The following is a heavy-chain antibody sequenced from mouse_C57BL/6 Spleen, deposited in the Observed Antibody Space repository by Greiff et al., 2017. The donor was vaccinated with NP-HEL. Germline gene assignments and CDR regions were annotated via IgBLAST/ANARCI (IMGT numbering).Heavy chain of an antibody. V-gene: IGHV1-55*01. J-gene: IGHJ2*01. CDR3: ASILYGKGFDY. CDR2: IYPGSGST. D-gene: IGHD2-1*01. CDR1: GYTFTSYW. Sequence: QVHVKQPGAELVKPGASVKMSCKASGYTFTSYWITWVKQRPGQGLEWIGDIYPGSGSTNYNEKFKSKATLTVDTSSSTAYMQLSSLTSEDSAVYYCASILYGKGFDYWGQGTTLTVSS.